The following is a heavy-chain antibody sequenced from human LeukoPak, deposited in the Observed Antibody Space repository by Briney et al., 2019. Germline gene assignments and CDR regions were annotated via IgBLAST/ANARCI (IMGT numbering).Heavy chain of an antibody. CDR3: AKDQGSSGWYYYYGMDV. V-gene: IGHV3-9*01. J-gene: IGHJ6*02. CDR1: GFTFDDYA. D-gene: IGHD6-19*01. Sequence: GGSLRLSCAASGFTFDDYAMHWVRQAPGKGLEWVSGISWNSGSIGYADSVKGRFTISRDNAKNSLYLQMNSLRAEYTALYYCAKDQGSSGWYYYYGMDVWGQGTTVTVSS. CDR2: ISWNSGSI.